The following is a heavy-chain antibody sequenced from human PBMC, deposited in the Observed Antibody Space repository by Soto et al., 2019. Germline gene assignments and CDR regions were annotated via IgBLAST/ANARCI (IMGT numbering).Heavy chain of an antibody. J-gene: IGHJ6*02. D-gene: IGHD2-8*01. CDR1: GYTFTTYD. CDR3: ARGVDAEVDV. CDR2: MSPNSGAT. Sequence: QVQLVQSGAEVTKPGASVKVSCRASGYTFTTYDINWVRQATGQGLEWMGWMSPNSGATGYAQKIQGRVTMTRDTSIRTAYMELSNLRSEDTAIYYCARGVDAEVDVWGQGTTVTVSS. V-gene: IGHV1-8*01.